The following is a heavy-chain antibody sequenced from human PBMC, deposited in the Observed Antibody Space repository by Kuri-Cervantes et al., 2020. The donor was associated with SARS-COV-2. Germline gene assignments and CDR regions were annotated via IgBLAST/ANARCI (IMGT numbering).Heavy chain of an antibody. CDR1: GFTFSSYG. J-gene: IGHJ4*02. Sequence: GESLKISCAASGFTFSSYGMHWVRQAPGKGLEWVAVIWYDGSNKYYADSVKGRFTISRDNSKNTLYLQMNSLRAEDTAVYYCSSWRTQYYFDYWGQGTLVTVSS. D-gene: IGHD6-13*01. CDR2: IWYDGSNK. V-gene: IGHV3-33*01. CDR3: SSWRTQYYFDY.